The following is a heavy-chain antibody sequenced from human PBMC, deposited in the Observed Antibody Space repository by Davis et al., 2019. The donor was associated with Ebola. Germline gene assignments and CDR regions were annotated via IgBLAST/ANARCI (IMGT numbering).Heavy chain of an antibody. J-gene: IGHJ6*02. CDR2: ISSDSDYI. Sequence: PGGSLRLSCTDSVITFSSYAMTWVRQAPGKGLEWVSSISSDSDYIYYADSAKGRFTISRDNAKNSLYLQMNSLRAEDTAVYYCASDRPLDFFFGDYYGMDVWGQGTTVTVSS. CDR3: ASDRPLDFFFGDYYGMDV. CDR1: VITFSSYA. V-gene: IGHV3-21*01. D-gene: IGHD3-16*01.